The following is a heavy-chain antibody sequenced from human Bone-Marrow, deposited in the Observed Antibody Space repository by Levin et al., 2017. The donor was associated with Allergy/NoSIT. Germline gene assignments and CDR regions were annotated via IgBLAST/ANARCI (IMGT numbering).Heavy chain of an antibody. CDR2: ISSSGSPI. J-gene: IGHJ4*02. V-gene: IGHV3-48*02. CDR1: GFTFSSYS. D-gene: IGHD4-23*01. CDR3: ARDPVYGGNSVGDY. Sequence: GESLKISCAASGFTFSSYSMNWVRQAPGKGLEWVSYISSSGSPIYYADSVKGRFTISRDNAKNSLYLQMNSLRDEDTAVYYCARDPVYGGNSVGDYWGQGTLVTVSS.